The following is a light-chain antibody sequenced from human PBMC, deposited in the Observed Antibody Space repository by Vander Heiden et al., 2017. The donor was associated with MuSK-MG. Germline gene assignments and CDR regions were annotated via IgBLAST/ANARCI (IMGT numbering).Light chain of an antibody. Sequence: SYELTQPLSVSVALGQTARITRGGNNIGSKNVHWYQQKPGQAPVLVIYRDVNRPSGIPERISGSNSGNTATLSISTSQAGDEADYYCQVWDSTYVVFGGGTKLTVL. V-gene: IGLV3-9*01. CDR1: NIGSKN. J-gene: IGLJ2*01. CDR3: QVWDSTYVV. CDR2: RDV.